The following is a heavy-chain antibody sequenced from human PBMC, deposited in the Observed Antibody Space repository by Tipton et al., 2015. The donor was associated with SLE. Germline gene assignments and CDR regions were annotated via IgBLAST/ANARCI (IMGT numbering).Heavy chain of an antibody. D-gene: IGHD4-17*01. CDR2: ISWDGGST. V-gene: IGHV3-43*01. J-gene: IGHJ4*02. CDR3: ARDSDYGDYVGYFDY. Sequence: SLRLSCAASGFTFDDYTMHWVRQAPGKGLEWVSLISWDGGSTYYADSVKGRFTISRDNSKNSLYLQMNSLRTEDTALYYCARDSDYGDYVGYFDYWGQGTLVTVSS. CDR1: GFTFDDYT.